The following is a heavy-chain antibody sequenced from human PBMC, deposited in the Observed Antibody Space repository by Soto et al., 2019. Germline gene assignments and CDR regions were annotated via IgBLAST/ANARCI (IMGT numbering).Heavy chain of an antibody. V-gene: IGHV4-59*01. CDR1: GDSMTNNY. J-gene: IGHJ6*02. CDR2: VYYSGAT. Sequence: VTLSLTCTVSGDSMTNNYWGWIRQPPGKGLEWIDYVYYSGATNYNPSLKSRVSMSPDPSRNQFSLKLTSVTAADTAVYYCARAMGDWGTYYYYYGMDVWGQGTMVTVSS. CDR3: ARAMGDWGTYYYYYGMDV. D-gene: IGHD3-16*01.